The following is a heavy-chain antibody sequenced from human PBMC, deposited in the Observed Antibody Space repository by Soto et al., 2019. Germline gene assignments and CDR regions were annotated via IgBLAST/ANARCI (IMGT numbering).Heavy chain of an antibody. CDR3: AKDKGSRITIFGVALYYFDY. CDR1: GFTFSSYA. V-gene: IGHV3-23*01. CDR2: ISGSGGST. J-gene: IGHJ4*02. D-gene: IGHD3-3*01. Sequence: EVQLLESGGGLVQPGGSLRLSCAASGFTFSSYAMSWVRQAPGKGLEWVSAISGSGGSTYYADSVKGRFTISRDNSKNTLYLQMNSVRAEDTAVYYCAKDKGSRITIFGVALYYFDYWGQGTLVTVSS.